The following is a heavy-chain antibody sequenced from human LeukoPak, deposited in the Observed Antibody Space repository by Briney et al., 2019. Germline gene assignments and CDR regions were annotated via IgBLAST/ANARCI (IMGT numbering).Heavy chain of an antibody. CDR1: GGSFSGYY. CDR2: INHSGST. D-gene: IGHD6-13*01. V-gene: IGHV4-34*01. CDR3: AMDYSSSWYDY. Sequence: SETLSLTCAVYGGSFSGYYWSWIRQPPGKGLEWIGEINHSGSTNYYPSLKSRVTISVDTSKNQFSLKLSSVTAADTAVYYCAMDYSSSWYDYWGQGTLVTVSS. J-gene: IGHJ4*02.